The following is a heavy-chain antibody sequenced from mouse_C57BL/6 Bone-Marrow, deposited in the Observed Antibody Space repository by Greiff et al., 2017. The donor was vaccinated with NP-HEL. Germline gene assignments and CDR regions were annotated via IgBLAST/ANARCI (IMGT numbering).Heavy chain of an antibody. V-gene: IGHV5-6*01. J-gene: IGHJ2*01. Sequence: EVQRVESGGDLVKPGGSLKLSCAASGFTFSSYGMSWVRQTPDKRLEWVATISSGGSYTYYPDSVKGRFTISRDNAKNTLYLQMSSLKSEDTAMYYCARQAGYYPYYFDYWGQGTTLTVSS. CDR3: ARQAGYYPYYFDY. CDR2: ISSGGSYT. CDR1: GFTFSSYG. D-gene: IGHD2-3*01.